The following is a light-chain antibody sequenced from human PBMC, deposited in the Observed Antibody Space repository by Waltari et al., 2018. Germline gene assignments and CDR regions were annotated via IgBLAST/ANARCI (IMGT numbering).Light chain of an antibody. Sequence: SYVLTQPPSVSVAPGETARITCGGNNIGTKSVHWYRQKPGQAPVLFISYGMDRPPGIPERFSGSNSGDTATLTISRVEAGDEADYYCQVWDANNEPGLFGTGTEVTV. J-gene: IGLJ1*01. CDR3: QVWDANNEPGL. V-gene: IGLV3-21*01. CDR1: NIGTKS. CDR2: YGM.